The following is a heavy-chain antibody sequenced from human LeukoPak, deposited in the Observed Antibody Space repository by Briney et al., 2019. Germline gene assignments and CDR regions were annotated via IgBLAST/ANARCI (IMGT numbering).Heavy chain of an antibody. Sequence: PSETLSLTCTVSGGSVSSTSYYWSWIRQAPGKGLEWIGYIYYSGSTNYIPSLKSRVTISVDTSKNQFSLELSSVTAADTAVYHCARGLLQYYFDYWGQGTLVTVSS. J-gene: IGHJ4*02. CDR3: ARGLLQYYFDY. V-gene: IGHV4-61*01. D-gene: IGHD4-11*01. CDR1: GGSVSSTSYY. CDR2: IYYSGST.